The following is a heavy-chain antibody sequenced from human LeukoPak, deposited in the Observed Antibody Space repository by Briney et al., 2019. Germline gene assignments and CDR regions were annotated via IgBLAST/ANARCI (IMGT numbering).Heavy chain of an antibody. Sequence: ASVKVSCKASGGTFSSYAISWVRQAPGQGLEWVGGIIPIFGTANYAQKFQGRVTITADESTSTAYMELSSLRSEDTAVYYCARTPLKSVGAIPFDYWGQGTLVTVSS. CDR2: IIPIFGTA. J-gene: IGHJ4*02. D-gene: IGHD1-26*01. V-gene: IGHV1-69*13. CDR1: GGTFSSYA. CDR3: ARTPLKSVGAIPFDY.